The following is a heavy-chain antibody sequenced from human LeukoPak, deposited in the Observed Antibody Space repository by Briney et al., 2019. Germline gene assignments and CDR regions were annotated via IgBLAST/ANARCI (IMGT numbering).Heavy chain of an antibody. CDR3: ASTIAVAGSDAFDI. CDR2: IIPIFGTA. Sequence: SVKVSCKASGGTFSIYAISWVRQAPGQGLEWMGGIIPIFGTANYAQKFQGRVTITADKSTSTAYMELSSLRSEDTAVYYCASTIAVAGSDAFDIWGQGTMVTVSS. V-gene: IGHV1-69*06. J-gene: IGHJ3*02. CDR1: GGTFSIYA. D-gene: IGHD6-19*01.